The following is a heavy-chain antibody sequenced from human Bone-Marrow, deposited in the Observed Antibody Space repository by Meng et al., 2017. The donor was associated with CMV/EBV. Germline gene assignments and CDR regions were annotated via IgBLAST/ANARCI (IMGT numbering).Heavy chain of an antibody. CDR1: GGSFNSYG. CDR2: IIPILGSV. D-gene: IGHD2-21*01. Sequence: ASGGSFNSYGISWMRQAPGQGLEWVGGIIPILGSVNHAQKFQGRVTITTDESTSTAYMELSSLRSEDTAVYYCAREEFCGGDCYSDYWGQGTLVTVSS. CDR3: AREEFCGGDCYSDY. V-gene: IGHV1-69*05. J-gene: IGHJ4*02.